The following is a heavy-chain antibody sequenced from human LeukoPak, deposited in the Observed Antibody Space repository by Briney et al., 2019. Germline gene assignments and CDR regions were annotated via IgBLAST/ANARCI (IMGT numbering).Heavy chain of an antibody. V-gene: IGHV3-64*02. CDR3: ARVGAEGATFKWFDP. J-gene: IGHJ5*02. D-gene: IGHD2-15*01. CDR1: GFTFSNYA. Sequence: GGSLRLSCVGSGFTFSNYAMYWVRQAPGKGLEYVSAISSNGGSTYHADSVKGRFTVSRDNSKNTLYLQMGSLRDEDMAMCYCARVGAEGATFKWFDPWGQGTLVTVSS. CDR2: ISSNGGST.